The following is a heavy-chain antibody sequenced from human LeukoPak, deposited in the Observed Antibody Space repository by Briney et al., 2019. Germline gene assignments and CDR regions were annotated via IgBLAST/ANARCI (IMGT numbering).Heavy chain of an antibody. J-gene: IGHJ6*02. CDR3: ARVDGGHYYYYGMDV. V-gene: IGHV4-38-2*02. CDR1: GYSISSGYY. CDR2: IYHSGST. Sequence: PSETLSLTCTVSGYSISSGYYWGWIRQPPGKGLEWIGNIYHSGSTYYNPSLKSRVTISVDTSKNQFSLKLSSVTAADTAVYYCARVDGGHYYYYGMDVWGQGTTVTVSS. D-gene: IGHD4-23*01.